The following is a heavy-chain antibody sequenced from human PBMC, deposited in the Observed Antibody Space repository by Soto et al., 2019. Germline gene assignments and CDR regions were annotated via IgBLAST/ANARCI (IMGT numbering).Heavy chain of an antibody. CDR1: GFTFSSYG. D-gene: IGHD6-13*01. J-gene: IGHJ5*02. V-gene: IGHV3-33*01. CDR2: IWYDGGEK. CDR3: ASYVSSRYNNWIDP. Sequence: QVQLVESGGGVVQPGGSLRLSCAASGFTFSSYGMHWVRQAPGKGLEWVAVIWYDGGEKYYADSVKGRFTISRDNSKNTLSLQMNNLSAEDTAVDYCASYVSSRYNNWIDPWGEGTLVTVSS.